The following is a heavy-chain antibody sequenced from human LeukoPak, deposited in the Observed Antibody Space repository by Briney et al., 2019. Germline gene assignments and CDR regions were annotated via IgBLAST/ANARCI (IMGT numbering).Heavy chain of an antibody. CDR1: GFTFSSYS. CDR2: ISSSSSYI. V-gene: IGHV3-21*01. D-gene: IGHD2-2*01. J-gene: IGHJ6*02. Sequence: PGGSLRLSCAASGFTFSSYSMNWVRQAPGKGRGWVSSISSSSSYIYYADSVKGRFTISRDTAKNSLYLQMNSLRAEDTAVYYCARRGRNVVVPAAMSAMDVWGQGTTVTVSS. CDR3: ARRGRNVVVPAAMSAMDV.